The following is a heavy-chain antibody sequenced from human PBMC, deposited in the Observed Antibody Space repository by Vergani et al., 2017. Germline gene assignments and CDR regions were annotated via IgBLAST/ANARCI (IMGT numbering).Heavy chain of an antibody. J-gene: IGHJ6*03. D-gene: IGHD6-19*01. V-gene: IGHV3-30*03. Sequence: QVQLVESGGGVVQPGRSLRLSCAASGFTFSSYGMHWVRQAPGKGLEWVAVISYDGSNKYYADSVKGRFTISRDNSKNTLYLQMNSLRAEDTAVYYCARSSGWYVYYMDVWGKGTTVTVSS. CDR1: GFTFSSYG. CDR3: ARSSGWYVYYMDV. CDR2: ISYDGSNK.